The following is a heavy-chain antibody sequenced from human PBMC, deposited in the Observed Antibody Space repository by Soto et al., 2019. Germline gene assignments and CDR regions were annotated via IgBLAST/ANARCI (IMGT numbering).Heavy chain of an antibody. D-gene: IGHD2-21*01. V-gene: IGHV2-70*12. CDR3: ARIAVDSGGYHFDI. CDR2: IDWEDEK. CDR1: GFSLSTVSMC. J-gene: IGHJ4*01. Sequence: SGPTLLNPTQTLTLTCSFSGFSLSTVSMCVSWIRQTPGKALEYLALIDWEDEKFYSASLKTRLTISKDTSKNQVVLTMTDMDPADTATYYCARIAVDSGGYHFDIWGHGTLVTVSS.